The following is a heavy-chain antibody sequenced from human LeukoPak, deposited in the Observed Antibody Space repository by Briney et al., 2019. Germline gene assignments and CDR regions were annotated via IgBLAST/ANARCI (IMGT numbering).Heavy chain of an antibody. CDR1: GGTFSSYA. D-gene: IGHD3-16*01. J-gene: IGHJ4*02. Sequence: GASVKVSCKASGGTFSSYAISWVRQAPGQGLEWMGRIIPIFGIANYAQKFQGRVTITADKSTSTAYMELSSLRSEDTAVYYCASGALMEQVGETHNDFDYWGQGTLVTVSS. CDR3: ASGALMEQVGETHNDFDY. V-gene: IGHV1-69*04. CDR2: IIPIFGIA.